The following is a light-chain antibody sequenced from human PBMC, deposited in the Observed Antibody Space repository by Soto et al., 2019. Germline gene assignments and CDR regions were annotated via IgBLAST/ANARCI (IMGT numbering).Light chain of an antibody. V-gene: IGKV3-20*01. CDR2: GAS. Sequence: EIVMTQSPATLSVSPGEGATLACRASQSVRSSYLAWYQQKPGQAPRLLIYGASSRATGIPDRFSGSGSGTDFTLTISRLEPEDFAVYYCQQYGSSPYTFGQGTKVDIK. J-gene: IGKJ2*01. CDR1: QSVRSSY. CDR3: QQYGSSPYT.